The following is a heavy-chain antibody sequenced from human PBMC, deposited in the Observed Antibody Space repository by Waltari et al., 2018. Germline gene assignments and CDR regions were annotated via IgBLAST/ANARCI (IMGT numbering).Heavy chain of an antibody. D-gene: IGHD4-17*01. Sequence: QLQLQESGPGLVKPSETLSLTCTVSGGSISSRNYFWGWIRQPPGKGLEWIAVVSHRGITHYKSSLKIRVTISVDTSKNQCSLKLRSVTAADTAVYYCARLLPQDYGDYPSNYFDYWGQGTLVTVSS. CDR3: ARLLPQDYGDYPSNYFDY. CDR2: VSHRGIT. J-gene: IGHJ4*02. V-gene: IGHV4-39*01. CDR1: GGSISSRNYF.